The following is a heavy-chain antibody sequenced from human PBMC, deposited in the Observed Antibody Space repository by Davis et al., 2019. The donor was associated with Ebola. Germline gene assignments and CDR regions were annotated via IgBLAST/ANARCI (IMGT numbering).Heavy chain of an antibody. J-gene: IGHJ4*02. CDR3: ARYCHYTDCSYFDC. V-gene: IGHV3-30-3*01. CDR2: ISYDGSNK. D-gene: IGHD3-16*01. CDR1: GFTFSSYV. Sequence: PGGSLRLSCAASGFTFSSYVMHWVRQAPGKGLEWVAVISYDGSNKYYADSVKGRFTISRDNSKNTLYLQMNSLRAEDTATYYCARYCHYTDCSYFDCWGQGTMVAVSS.